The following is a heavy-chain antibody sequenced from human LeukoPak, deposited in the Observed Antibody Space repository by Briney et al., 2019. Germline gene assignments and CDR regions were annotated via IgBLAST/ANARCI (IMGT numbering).Heavy chain of an antibody. V-gene: IGHV4-30-4*01. CDR3: ARAAVGVVDY. CDR1: GGSISSGDYY. D-gene: IGHD6-19*01. J-gene: IGHJ4*02. CDR2: IYYSGST. Sequence: SETLSLTCTVSGGSISSGDYYWSWIRQPPGKGLEWIGYIYYSGSTYYNPSLKSRVTIPVDTSKNQFSLKLSSVTAADTAVYYCARAAVGVVDYWGQGTLVTVSS.